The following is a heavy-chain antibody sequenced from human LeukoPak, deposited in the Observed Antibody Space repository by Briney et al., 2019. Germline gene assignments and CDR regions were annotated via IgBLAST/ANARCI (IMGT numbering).Heavy chain of an antibody. CDR2: MNPNSGNT. Sequence: XSVKVSCKASGYTFTSYDINWVRQATGQGLEWMGWMNPNSGNTGYAQKFQGRVTMTRNTSISTAYMGLSSLRSEDTAVYYCARAQSADFWSGYYLYYYYGMDVWGQGTTVTVSS. J-gene: IGHJ6*02. CDR1: GYTFTSYD. CDR3: ARAQSADFWSGYYLYYYYGMDV. V-gene: IGHV1-8*01. D-gene: IGHD3-3*01.